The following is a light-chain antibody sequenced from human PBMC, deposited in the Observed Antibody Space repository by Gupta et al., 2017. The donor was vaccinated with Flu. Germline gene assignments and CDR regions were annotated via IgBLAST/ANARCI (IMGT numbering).Light chain of an antibody. J-gene: IGKJ4*01. CDR1: QSVSSY. Sequence: EIVLTQSPATLSLSPGERATLSCRVSQSVSSYLAWYQQKAGQSPRLLIYDSSVRATGIPTRFSGSGSGTDFTLTISSLEPEDFAVYYCQQRSNWPPSLTFGGGTKVEIK. CDR3: QQRSNWPPSLT. V-gene: IGKV3-11*01. CDR2: DSS.